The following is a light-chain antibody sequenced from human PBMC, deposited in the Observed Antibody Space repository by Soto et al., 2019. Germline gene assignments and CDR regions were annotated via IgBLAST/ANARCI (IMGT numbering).Light chain of an antibody. CDR1: QSVIRR. Sequence: GWSQSPGALSLSPGGRATLSCIPSQSVIRRLALYQQRPGLSPRLLISGASMRASGVPVRFIGSGSGTDFILTITRLEPEDFAVYYCQQYGGSPITFGLGTRLE. V-gene: IGKV3-20*01. J-gene: IGKJ5*01. CDR3: QQYGGSPIT. CDR2: GAS.